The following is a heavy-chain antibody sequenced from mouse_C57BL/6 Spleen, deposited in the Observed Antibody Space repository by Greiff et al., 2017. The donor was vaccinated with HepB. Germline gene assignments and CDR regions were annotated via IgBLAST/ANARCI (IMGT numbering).Heavy chain of an antibody. V-gene: IGHV5-4*01. CDR1: GFTFSSYA. J-gene: IGHJ3*01. CDR2: ISDGGSYT. D-gene: IGHD1-1*01. CDR3: ARDVTTVVANRFAY. Sequence: EVKLMESGGGLVKPGGSLKLSCAASGFTFSSYAMSWVRQTPEKRLEWVATISDGGSYTYYPDNVKGRFTISRDNAKNNLYLQMSHLKSEDTAMYYCARDVTTVVANRFAYWGQGTLVTVSA.